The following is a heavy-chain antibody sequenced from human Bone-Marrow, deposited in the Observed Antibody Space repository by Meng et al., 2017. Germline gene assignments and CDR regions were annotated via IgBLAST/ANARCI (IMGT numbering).Heavy chain of an antibody. CDR1: GDSIISNYW. CDR2: IYQTGRT. CDR3: ARHEFGLPTAAFDH. D-gene: IGHD2-2*01. Sequence: QVQLQESGPGLVNPSGTLSLTCAVSGDSIISNYWWNWVRQTPGKGLEWIGEIYQTGRTDYNPFLKSRVTISVDTFKNQFSLTLTSVTAADTAVYYCARHEFGLPTAAFDHWGQGTLVTVSS. J-gene: IGHJ4*02. V-gene: IGHV4-4*02.